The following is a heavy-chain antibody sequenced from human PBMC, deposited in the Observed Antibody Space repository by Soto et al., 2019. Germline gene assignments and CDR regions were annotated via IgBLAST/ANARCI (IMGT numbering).Heavy chain of an antibody. CDR3: ARTIVVVVAATHYWFDP. D-gene: IGHD2-15*01. CDR2: IYYSGST. Sequence: PSETLSLTCTVSGGSISSGDYYWSWIRQPPGKGLEWIGYIYYSGSTYYNPSLKSRVTISVDTSKNQFSLKLSSVTAADTAVYYCARTIVVVVAATHYWFDPWGQGTLVTVSS. CDR1: GGSISSGDYY. J-gene: IGHJ5*02. V-gene: IGHV4-30-4*01.